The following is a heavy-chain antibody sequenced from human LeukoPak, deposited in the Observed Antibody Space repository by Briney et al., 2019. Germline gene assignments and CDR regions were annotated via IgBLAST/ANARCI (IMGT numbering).Heavy chain of an antibody. CDR3: TTYTYGTFDY. J-gene: IGHJ4*02. V-gene: IGHV3-15*01. D-gene: IGHD5-18*01. Sequence: GGSLRLSCAASGITFRNAWLSWVRQAPGKGREWVGRIKRKTDGGTVEYAAPVKDRFTISRDDSKNTLYLQMNSLKTEDTAVYYCTTYTYGTFDYWGQGTLVTVSS. CDR2: IKRKTDGGTV. CDR1: GITFRNAW.